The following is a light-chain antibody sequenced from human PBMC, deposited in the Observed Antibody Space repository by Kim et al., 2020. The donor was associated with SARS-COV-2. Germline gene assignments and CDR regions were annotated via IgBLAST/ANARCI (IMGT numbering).Light chain of an antibody. CDR2: GAS. Sequence: VSPGEKAPLACRARQSVSSNLAWYQQKPGQAPRLLIYGASTRATGIPARFSGSGSGTEFTLTISSLQSEDFAVYYCQQYNNWPLTFGGGTKVEIK. CDR3: QQYNNWPLT. CDR1: QSVSSN. V-gene: IGKV3-15*01. J-gene: IGKJ4*01.